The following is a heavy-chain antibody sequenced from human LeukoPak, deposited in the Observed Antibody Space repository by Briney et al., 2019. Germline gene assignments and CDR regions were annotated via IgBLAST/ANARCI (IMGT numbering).Heavy chain of an antibody. CDR2: ISSESTYI. J-gene: IGHJ4*02. CDR1: GFTFSSYS. V-gene: IGHV3-21*01. CDR3: ASFETVAAKPFDY. D-gene: IGHD6-19*01. Sequence: GGSLRLSCAASGFTFSSYSMNWFRQAPGKGLEWVSSISSESTYIFYADSVKGRFTISRDNAKNSLYLQMNSLRAEDTAVYYCASFETVAAKPFDYWGQGTLVTVSS.